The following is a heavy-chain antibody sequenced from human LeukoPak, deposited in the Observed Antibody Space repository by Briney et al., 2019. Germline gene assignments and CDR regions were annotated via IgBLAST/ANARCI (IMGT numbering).Heavy chain of an antibody. Sequence: GGSLRLSCAASGFTFDDYAMHWVRQAPGKGLEWVSGISWNSGSIGYADSVKCRFTISRDNAKNSLYLQMNSLRAEDTALYYCAKGLWFGEFHPFDYWGQGTLVTVSS. CDR1: GFTFDDYA. J-gene: IGHJ4*02. D-gene: IGHD3-10*01. V-gene: IGHV3-9*01. CDR3: AKGLWFGEFHPFDY. CDR2: ISWNSGSI.